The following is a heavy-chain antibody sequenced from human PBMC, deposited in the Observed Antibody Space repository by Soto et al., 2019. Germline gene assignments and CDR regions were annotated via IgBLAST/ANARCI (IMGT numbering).Heavy chain of an antibody. J-gene: IGHJ3*02. CDR3: ARVWGGAFDI. CDR2: IYYSEST. D-gene: IGHD3-10*01. Sequence: WIRQPPGKGLEWIGYIYYSESTNYNPSLKSRVTISVDTSKNQFSLKLSSVTAADTAVYYCARVWGGAFDIWGQGTMVTVSS. V-gene: IGHV4-59*01.